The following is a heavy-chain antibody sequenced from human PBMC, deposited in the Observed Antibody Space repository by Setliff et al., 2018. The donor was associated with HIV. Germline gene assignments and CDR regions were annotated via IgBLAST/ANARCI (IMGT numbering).Heavy chain of an antibody. J-gene: IGHJ4*02. V-gene: IGHV3-7*01. Sequence: PGGSLRLSCAASGFSVSSNYMSWVRQAPGKGLEWVANIKEDGSETFYVDSVKGRFTMSRDNAKNLVYLEMNSLKVEDTAVYYCARDATRGGDFDFWGQGTLVTVSS. CDR3: ARDATRGGDFDF. CDR2: IKEDGSET. D-gene: IGHD1-26*01. CDR1: GFSVSSNY.